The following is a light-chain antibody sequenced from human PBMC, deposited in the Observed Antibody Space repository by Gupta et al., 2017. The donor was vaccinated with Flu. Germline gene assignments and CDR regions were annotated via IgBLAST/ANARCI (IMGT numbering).Light chain of an antibody. CDR3: CSYAGAYTWV. Sequence: QSALTQPRSVSGSPGRSVTMSCTGASDNIGAYDSVSWYQQRPEKAPELIIADVNKRPAGVTQRFSASKSDNTASLTISGLQPEDEADYFCCSYAGAYTWVFGAGTRLTVL. CDR1: SDNIGAYDS. V-gene: IGLV2-11*01. CDR2: DVN. J-gene: IGLJ3*02.